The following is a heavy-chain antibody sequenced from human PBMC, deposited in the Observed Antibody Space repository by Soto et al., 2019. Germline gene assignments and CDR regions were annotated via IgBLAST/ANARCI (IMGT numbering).Heavy chain of an antibody. Sequence: EVQLVESGGVVVQPGGSLRHSCAASGFTFDDYTMHWVRQAPGKGLEWVSLISWDGGSTYYADSVKGRFTISRDNSKNSLYLQMYSLRTEDTALYYCAKGIAAAGPDFDYWGQETLVTVSS. CDR1: GFTFDDYT. CDR3: AKGIAAAGPDFDY. CDR2: ISWDGGST. V-gene: IGHV3-43*01. J-gene: IGHJ4*02. D-gene: IGHD6-13*01.